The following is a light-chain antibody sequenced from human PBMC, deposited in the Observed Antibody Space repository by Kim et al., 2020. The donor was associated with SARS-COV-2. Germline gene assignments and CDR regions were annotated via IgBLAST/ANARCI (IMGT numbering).Light chain of an antibody. J-gene: IGLJ2*01. CDR2: DNK. CDR3: ATWDTSLSTGV. CDR1: SSDIGNNS. V-gene: IGLV1-51*01. Sequence: GKKVTFSCSGGSSDIGNNSVSWYQQVPGSAPRVLIYDNKKRPSGIPDRFSGSKSGTTATLAIIGLQTGDEADYYCATWDTSLSTGVFGGGTQLTVL.